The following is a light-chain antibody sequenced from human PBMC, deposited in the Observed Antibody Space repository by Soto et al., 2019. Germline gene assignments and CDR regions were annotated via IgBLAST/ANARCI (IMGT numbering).Light chain of an antibody. V-gene: IGKV1-39*01. Sequence: DIQMTQSSSSLSASVGDRITITCRASQSISNYLNWYQHKPGEVPNLLIYAASTLQSGVPSRFSGSGSGTDFTLTIDSLQPGDFATYYCQQSYSNPKTFGRGTKVE. CDR2: AAS. CDR3: QQSYSNPKT. CDR1: QSISNY. J-gene: IGKJ1*01.